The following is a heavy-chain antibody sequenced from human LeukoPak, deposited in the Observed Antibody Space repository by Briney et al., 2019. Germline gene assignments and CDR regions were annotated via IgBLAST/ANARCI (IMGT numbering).Heavy chain of an antibody. J-gene: IGHJ4*02. CDR2: ISAYNGNT. V-gene: IGHV1-18*01. CDR1: GYTFTSYD. D-gene: IGHD4-23*01. CDR3: ARGVWYGGNSVDY. Sequence: ASVKVSCKASGYTFTSYDINWVRQAPGQGLEWMSWISAYNGNTNYAQKLQGRVTMTTDTSTNTAYMELRSLRSDDTAVYYCARGVWYGGNSVDYWGQGTLVTVSS.